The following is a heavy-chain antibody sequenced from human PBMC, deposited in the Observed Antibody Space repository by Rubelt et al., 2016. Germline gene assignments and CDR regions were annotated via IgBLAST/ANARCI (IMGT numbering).Heavy chain of an antibody. Sequence: QVQLQESGPGLVKPSETLSLTCTVSGYSISSGYYWGWIRQPPGKGLEWIGSIYHSGSTYYNPSLKSRVTISVDTAKNQFSLKLSAVTAADTAVYDCARGGIVATYYCDYWGQGTLVTVAS. D-gene: IGHD5-12*01. CDR2: IYHSGST. V-gene: IGHV4-38-2*02. CDR1: GYSISSGYY. CDR3: ARGGIVATYYCDY. J-gene: IGHJ4*02.